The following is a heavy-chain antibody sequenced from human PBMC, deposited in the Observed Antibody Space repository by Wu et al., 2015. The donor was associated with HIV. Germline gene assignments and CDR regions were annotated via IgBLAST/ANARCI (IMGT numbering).Heavy chain of an antibody. CDR3: ARAHYYGSGRPTGLYYAIDE. D-gene: IGHD3-10*01. J-gene: IGHJ6*02. CDR2: MNPNSGNT. CDR1: GYTFAIYD. V-gene: IGHV1-8*01. Sequence: QVQLVQSGAEVKKPGASVKVSCKTSGYTFAIYDINWVRQAAGQGLEWMGWMNPNSGNTGYAEKFQYRIIMTRDTSTSTAYMELSFLNSEDTAVYYCARAHYYGSGRPTGLYYAIDEWGQGTTVTVSS.